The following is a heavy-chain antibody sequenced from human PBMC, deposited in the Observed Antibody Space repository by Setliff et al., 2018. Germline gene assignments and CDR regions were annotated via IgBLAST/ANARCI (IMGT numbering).Heavy chain of an antibody. Sequence: GASVKVSCKASGYTFTAYYMHWVRQAPGQGLEWMGWINPNSGGTNYAQKFQGRVTMTRDTSISTAYMELSRLRSDDTAVYYCARTLGYSYGPYYYYMDVWGKGTTVTVS. CDR1: GYTFTAYY. D-gene: IGHD5-18*01. CDR2: INPNSGGT. J-gene: IGHJ6*03. CDR3: ARTLGYSYGPYYYYMDV. V-gene: IGHV1-2*02.